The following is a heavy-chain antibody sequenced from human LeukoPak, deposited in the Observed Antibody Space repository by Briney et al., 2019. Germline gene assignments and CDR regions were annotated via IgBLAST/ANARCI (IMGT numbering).Heavy chain of an antibody. J-gene: IGHJ3*02. V-gene: IGHV3-48*01. CDR3: ASNRYYYDSSGYLLGAFDI. CDR2: ISSSSSTI. D-gene: IGHD3-22*01. CDR1: GFTFSSYS. Sequence: GGSLRLSCAASGFTFSSYSMNWVRQAPGKGLEWVSYISSSSSTIYYADSVKGRFTISRDNAKNSLYLQMNSLRAEDTAVYYCASNRYYYDSSGYLLGAFDIWGQGTMVTVSS.